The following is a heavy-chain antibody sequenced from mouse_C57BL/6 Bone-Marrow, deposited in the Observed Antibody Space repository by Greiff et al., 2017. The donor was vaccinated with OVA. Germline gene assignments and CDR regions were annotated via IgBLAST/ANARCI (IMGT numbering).Heavy chain of an antibody. CDR2: IYPGSGNT. CDR1: GYTFTDYY. J-gene: IGHJ2*01. Sequence: QVQLQQSGAELVRPGASVKLSCKASGYTFTDYYINWVKQRPGQGLEWIARIYPGSGNTYYNEKFKGKATLTAEKSSSTAYMHLSSLTSEDSAVYFCARWYYVFFDYWGQGTTLTVSS. CDR3: ARWYYVFFDY. V-gene: IGHV1-76*01. D-gene: IGHD1-1*01.